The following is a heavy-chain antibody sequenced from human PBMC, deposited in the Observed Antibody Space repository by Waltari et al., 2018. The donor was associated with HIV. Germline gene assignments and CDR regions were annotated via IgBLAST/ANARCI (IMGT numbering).Heavy chain of an antibody. CDR1: GYPIRCGFY. CDR2: MFHSGST. CDR3: ARAQENSGGLAFQL. Sequence: QVRLPESGPGLVRPSETLSLNFPVSGYPIRCGFYWAWLRRPRGKGLAWIGSMFHSGSTYYNPSLKSRVTMSIDVTKNRISLNLKSVTATDTALYYCARAQENSGGLAFQLWGLGTLVTVSS. J-gene: IGHJ1*01. V-gene: IGHV4-38-2*02. D-gene: IGHD2-15*01.